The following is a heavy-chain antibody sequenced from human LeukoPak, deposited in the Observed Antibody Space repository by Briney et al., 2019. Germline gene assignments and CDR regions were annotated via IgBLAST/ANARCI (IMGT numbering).Heavy chain of an antibody. D-gene: IGHD3-22*01. J-gene: IGHJ3*02. CDR1: GYSISSGYY. CDR2: LYHSGST. V-gene: IGHV4-38-2*02. CDR3: AKSNGYGLIDI. Sequence: SETLSLTCSVSGYSISSGYYWGWIRQAPGKGLEWIGNLYHSGSTYYNPSLKSRVSISVDTSKNQFSLNLSSVTAADTAVYYCAKSNGYGLIDIWGQGTMVTVSS.